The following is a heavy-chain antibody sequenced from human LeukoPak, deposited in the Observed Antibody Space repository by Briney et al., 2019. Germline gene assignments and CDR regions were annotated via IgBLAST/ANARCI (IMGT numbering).Heavy chain of an antibody. CDR3: ARVAQKLERIAVAGTSEWRANWYFDL. V-gene: IGHV3-11*01. D-gene: IGHD6-19*01. CDR1: GFTFSDYY. Sequence: GGSLRLSCAASGFTFSDYYMSWIRQAPGKGLEWVSYISSSGSTIYYADSVKGRFTIPRDNAKNSLYLQMNSLRAEDTAVYYCARVAQKLERIAVAGTSEWRANWYFDLWGRGTLVTVSS. CDR2: ISSSGSTI. J-gene: IGHJ2*01.